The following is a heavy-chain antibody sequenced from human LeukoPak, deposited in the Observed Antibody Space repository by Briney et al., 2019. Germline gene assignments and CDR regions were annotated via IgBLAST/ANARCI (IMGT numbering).Heavy chain of an antibody. D-gene: IGHD1-26*01. CDR3: ARVSSGSYHDY. CDR1: GGSISSSSYY. J-gene: IGHJ4*02. CDR2: IYYSGST. Sequence: PSETLSLTCTVSGGSISSSSYYWGWIRQPPGNGLEWIGSIYYSGSTYYNPSLKSRVAISVDTSKNQFSLKLSSVTAADTAVYYCARVSSGSYHDYWGQGTLVTVSS. V-gene: IGHV4-39*07.